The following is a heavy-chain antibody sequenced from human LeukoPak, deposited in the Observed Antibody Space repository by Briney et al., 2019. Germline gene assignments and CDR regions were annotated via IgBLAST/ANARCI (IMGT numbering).Heavy chain of an antibody. D-gene: IGHD2-2*02. Sequence: PSETLSLTCTVSGGSISSGGYYWSWIRQHPGKGLEWIGYVYYSGSTYYNPSLRSRVTISVDTSKNQFSLKLSSVTAADTAVYYCASWGYCSSTSCYSAGYYFDYWGQGTLVTVSS. CDR2: VYYSGST. CDR3: ASWGYCSSTSCYSAGYYFDY. CDR1: GGSISSGGYY. J-gene: IGHJ4*02. V-gene: IGHV4-31*03.